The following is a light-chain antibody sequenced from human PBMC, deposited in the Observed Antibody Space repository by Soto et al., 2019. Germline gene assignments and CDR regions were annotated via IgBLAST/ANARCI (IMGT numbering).Light chain of an antibody. CDR1: QSISNY. J-gene: IGKJ1*01. Sequence: DIQMTQSPSSLSASVGDGVTITCRASQSISNYLNWYQQKPGKAPKLLIYAASSLQSGVPSRFSGSGSGTDFTLTISSLQPDDFATYYCQQRATFGQGTKVEI. CDR3: QQRAT. V-gene: IGKV1-39*01. CDR2: AAS.